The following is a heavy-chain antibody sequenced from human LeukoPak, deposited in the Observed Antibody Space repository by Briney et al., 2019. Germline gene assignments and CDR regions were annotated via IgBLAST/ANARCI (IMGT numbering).Heavy chain of an antibody. CDR1: GYSTSSGYY. J-gene: IGHJ1*01. CDR3: ARRSGSYRAGAEYFQH. CDR2: IYHSGST. Sequence: SGTLSLTCAVSGYSTSSGYYWGWIRPSPGKGLEWIGSIYHSGSTYYNPSLKSRVTISVDTSKNHFSLRLSSVTAADTAVYYCARRSGSYRAGAEYFQHWGRGTLVTVSS. V-gene: IGHV4-38-2*01. D-gene: IGHD1-26*01.